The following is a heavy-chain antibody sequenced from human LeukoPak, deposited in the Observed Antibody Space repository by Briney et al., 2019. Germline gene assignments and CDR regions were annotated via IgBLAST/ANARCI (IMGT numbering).Heavy chain of an antibody. V-gene: IGHV4-30-2*01. CDR2: IYHSGST. D-gene: IGHD3-22*01. J-gene: IGHJ4*02. CDR1: GGSISSGGHS. CDR3: ARGDDSSGYYLDY. Sequence: PSQTLSLTCAVSGGSISSGGHSWSWIRQPPGKGLEWIGYIYHSGSTYYNPSLKSRVTISVDRSKNQFSLKLSSVTAADTAVYYCARGDDSSGYYLDYWGQGTLVTVSS.